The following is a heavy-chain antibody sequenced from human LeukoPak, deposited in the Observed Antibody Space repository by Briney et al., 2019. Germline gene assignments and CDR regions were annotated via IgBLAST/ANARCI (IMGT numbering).Heavy chain of an antibody. D-gene: IGHD3-3*01. CDR3: ARGLLYDFWSGYPYYYYYYGMDV. V-gene: IGHV3-13*01. Sequence: GGSLRLSCAASGFTFSSYDMHWVRQATGKGLEWVSAIGTAGDTYYPGSVKGRFTISRENAENSLYLQMNSLRAEDTAVYYCARGLLYDFWSGYPYYYYYYGMDVWGQGTTVTVSS. J-gene: IGHJ6*02. CDR1: GFTFSSYD. CDR2: IGTAGDT.